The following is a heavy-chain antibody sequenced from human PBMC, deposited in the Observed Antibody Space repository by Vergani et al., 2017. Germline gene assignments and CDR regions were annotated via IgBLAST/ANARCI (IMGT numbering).Heavy chain of an antibody. CDR2: IKQDGSEK. J-gene: IGHJ6*02. D-gene: IGHD4-17*01. CDR1: GFTFSSYW. Sequence: EVQLLESGGGLVQPGGSLRLSCAASGFTFSSYWMSWVRQAPGKGLEWVANIKQDGSEKYYVDSVKGRFTISRDNAKNSLYLQMNSLRAEDTAVYYCARDHYGDYYYYYGMDVWGQGTTVTVSS. CDR3: ARDHYGDYYYYYGMDV. V-gene: IGHV3-7*03.